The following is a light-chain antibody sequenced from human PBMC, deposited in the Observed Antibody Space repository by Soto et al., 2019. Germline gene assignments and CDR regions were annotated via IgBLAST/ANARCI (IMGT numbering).Light chain of an antibody. J-gene: IGLJ1*01. Sequence: QSALTQPASVSGSPGQSITISCTGTSSDVGGYNYVSWYQQHPGKAPKLMIYDVSNRPSGVSNRFSGSKSGNSASLTISGLQAEDEADNYCSSYASGSTYVFGTG. CDR2: DVS. V-gene: IGLV2-14*01. CDR1: SSDVGGYNY. CDR3: SSYASGSTYV.